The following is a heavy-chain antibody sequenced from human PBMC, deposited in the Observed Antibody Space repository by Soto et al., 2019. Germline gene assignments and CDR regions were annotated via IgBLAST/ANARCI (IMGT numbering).Heavy chain of an antibody. CDR1: GYTFTSYD. V-gene: IGHV1-8*01. Sequence: GASVKVSCKASGYTFTSYDINWVRQATGQGFEWMGWMNPNSGNTGYAQKLQGRVTMTRNTSISTAYMELSSLRSEDTAVYYCASGFYDSSGYYSDAFDIWGQGTMVTVSS. D-gene: IGHD3-22*01. CDR3: ASGFYDSSGYYSDAFDI. J-gene: IGHJ3*02. CDR2: MNPNSGNT.